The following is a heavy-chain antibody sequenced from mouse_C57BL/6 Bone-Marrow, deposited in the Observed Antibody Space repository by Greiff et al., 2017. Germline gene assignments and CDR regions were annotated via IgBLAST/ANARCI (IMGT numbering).Heavy chain of an antibody. Sequence: QVQLQQSGAELARPGASVKLSCKASGYTFTSYGISWVKQRTGQGLEWIGEIYPRSGNTYYNEKFKGKATLTADKSSSTAYMELRSLTSEDSAVYFCAIYYYGSRGWFAYWGQGTLVTVSA. D-gene: IGHD1-1*01. V-gene: IGHV1-81*01. CDR1: GYTFTSYG. CDR2: IYPRSGNT. J-gene: IGHJ3*01. CDR3: AIYYYGSRGWFAY.